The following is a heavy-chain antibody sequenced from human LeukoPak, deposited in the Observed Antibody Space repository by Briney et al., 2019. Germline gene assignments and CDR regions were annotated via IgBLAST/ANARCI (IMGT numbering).Heavy chain of an antibody. D-gene: IGHD2-8*01. CDR2: INHSGST. J-gene: IGHJ5*02. CDR3: ASHTGYCTNGVCYTPRHWFDP. Sequence: PSETLSLTCAVYGGSFSGYYWSWIRQPPGKGLEWIGEINHSGSTNYNPSLKSRVTISVDTSKNQFSLKLSSVTAADTAVYYCASHTGYCTNGVCYTPRHWFDPWGQGTLVTVSS. V-gene: IGHV4-34*01. CDR1: GGSFSGYY.